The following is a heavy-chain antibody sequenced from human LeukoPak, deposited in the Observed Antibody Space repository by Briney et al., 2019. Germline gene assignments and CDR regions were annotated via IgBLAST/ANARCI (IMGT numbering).Heavy chain of an antibody. J-gene: IGHJ4*02. V-gene: IGHV1-2*02. Sequence: ASVKVSCKVSGYTLTELSMHWVRQAPGQGLEWMGWINPNSGGTNYAQKFQGRVTMTRDTSISTAYMELSRLRSDDTAVYCCARDGGSTGGDFDYWGQGTLVTVSS. CDR3: ARDGGSTGGDFDY. D-gene: IGHD1-26*01. CDR1: GYTLTELS. CDR2: INPNSGGT.